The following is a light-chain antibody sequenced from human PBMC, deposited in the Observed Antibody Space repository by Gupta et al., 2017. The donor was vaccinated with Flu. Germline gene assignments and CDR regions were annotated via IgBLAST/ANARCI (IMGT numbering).Light chain of an antibody. V-gene: IGKV1-39*01. Sequence: DIQLTQSPSSLSASVGDRVTITCRASQSISSYLNWYHQKPGQAPSLLIFSSWRVHTGVPSRFGGSGSGTNFSLTINRLQPEDFATYYCQQSFNIPRTFGQGTMMEIK. CDR2: SSW. CDR1: QSISSY. J-gene: IGKJ2*01. CDR3: QQSFNIPRT.